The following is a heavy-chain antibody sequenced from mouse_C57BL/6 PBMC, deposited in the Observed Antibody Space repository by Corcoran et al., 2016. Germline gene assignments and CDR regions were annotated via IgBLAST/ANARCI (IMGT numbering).Heavy chain of an antibody. V-gene: IGHV3-6*01. CDR1: GYSITSGYY. CDR3: ARGDYYGSLFAY. D-gene: IGHD1-1*01. Sequence: DVQLQESGPGLVKPSQSLSLTCSVTGYSITSGYYWNWIRQFPGNKLEWMGYISYDGSNNYNPSLKNRISITRDTSKNQFFLKLNSVTTEDTATYYCARGDYYGSLFAYWGQGTLVTVSA. J-gene: IGHJ3*01. CDR2: ISYDGSN.